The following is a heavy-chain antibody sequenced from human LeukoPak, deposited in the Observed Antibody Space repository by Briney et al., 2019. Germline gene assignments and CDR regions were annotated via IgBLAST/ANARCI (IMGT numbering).Heavy chain of an antibody. Sequence: TGGSLRLSCAVSGFTFSSFGVRWVRQAPGKGLEWVSYIGSSSTYIHYADSLKGRFTISRDNAKSSLYLQMHSLRAEDTAVYYCASGSLWSGILEYWGQGTLVIVSS. D-gene: IGHD3-3*01. CDR2: IGSSSTYI. CDR1: GFTFSSFG. CDR3: ASGSLWSGILEY. V-gene: IGHV3-21*01. J-gene: IGHJ4*02.